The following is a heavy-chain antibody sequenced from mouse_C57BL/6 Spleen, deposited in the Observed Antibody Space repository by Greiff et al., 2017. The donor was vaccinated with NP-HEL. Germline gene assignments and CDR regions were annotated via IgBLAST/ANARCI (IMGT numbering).Heavy chain of an antibody. D-gene: IGHD2-4*01. CDR1: GYTFTSYW. J-gene: IGHJ1*03. Sequence: VQLQQPGAELVKPGASVKMSCKASGYTFTSYWITWVKQRPGPGLEWIGDIYPGSGSTNYNEKFKSKATLTVDTSSSTAYMQLSSLTSEDSAVYYCARRAYDYDEGYWYFDVWGTGTTVTVSS. CDR3: ARRAYDYDEGYWYFDV. V-gene: IGHV1-55*01. CDR2: IYPGSGST.